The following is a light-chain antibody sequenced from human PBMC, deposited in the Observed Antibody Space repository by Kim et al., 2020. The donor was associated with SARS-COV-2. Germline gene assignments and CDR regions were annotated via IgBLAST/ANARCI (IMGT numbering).Light chain of an antibody. CDR3: QQYYSTPRT. CDR2: WAS. J-gene: IGKJ1*01. Sequence: DIVMTQSPDSLAVSLGERATINCKSSQSVLYSSNNKNYLAWYQQKPGQPPKLLIYWASTRESGVPDRFSGSGSGTDFTLTISSLQAEDVAVYYCQQYYSTPRTFGQGTKEDI. CDR1: QSVLYSSNNKNY. V-gene: IGKV4-1*01.